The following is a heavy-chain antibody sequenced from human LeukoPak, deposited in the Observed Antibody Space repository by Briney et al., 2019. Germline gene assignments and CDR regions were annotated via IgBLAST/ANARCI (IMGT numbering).Heavy chain of an antibody. Sequence: GGSLRLSCIASGFTFSTYAMSWARRAPGKGLEWVSVINGRGDNTYYADSVKGRFTISRDNSKNTLYLQMSSLRVDDTAVYYCAKAASSSWPSYYYGMDVWGQGTTVTVSS. V-gene: IGHV3-23*01. CDR1: GFTFSTYA. CDR2: INGRGDNT. CDR3: AKAASSSWPSYYYGMDV. J-gene: IGHJ6*02. D-gene: IGHD6-13*01.